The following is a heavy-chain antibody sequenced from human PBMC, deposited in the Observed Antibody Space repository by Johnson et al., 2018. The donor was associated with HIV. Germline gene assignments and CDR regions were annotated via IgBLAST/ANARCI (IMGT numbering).Heavy chain of an antibody. CDR2: IKTDGSST. V-gene: IGHV3-74*01. Sequence: VQLVESGGGLVQPGGSLRLSCAVSGYSFSIYCMEWVCQAPGKVLVWVSRIKTDGSSTSYADSVKGRFTISRDNAKNTLYLEMKSLRVDDTAVYYCVRDDYAFHIWGQGTMVTVSA. CDR1: GYSFSIYC. D-gene: IGHD2-21*02. CDR3: VRDDYAFHI. J-gene: IGHJ3*02.